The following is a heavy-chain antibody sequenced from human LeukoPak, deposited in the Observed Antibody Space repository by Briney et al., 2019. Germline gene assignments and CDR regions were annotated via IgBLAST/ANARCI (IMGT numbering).Heavy chain of an antibody. Sequence: SETLSLTCSVSGGSVSSGDYDGNWIRQPPGKGLEWVGYIYYSGSTNYNPSLKSRLSISVDRSKNQFSLKLKSVTAADTAVYYCARDNSALDYWGQGTLVTVSS. V-gene: IGHV4-61*08. CDR2: IYYSGST. CDR3: ARDNSALDY. CDR1: GGSVSSGDYD. J-gene: IGHJ4*02. D-gene: IGHD2-21*01.